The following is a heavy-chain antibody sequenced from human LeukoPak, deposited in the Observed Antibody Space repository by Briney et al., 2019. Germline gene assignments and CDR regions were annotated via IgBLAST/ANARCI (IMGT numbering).Heavy chain of an antibody. V-gene: IGHV3-30*03. D-gene: IGHD3-22*01. CDR1: GFTFSNYG. Sequence: GGSLRLSCATSGFTFSNYGMHWVRQAPGKGLEWVAVISNDGSNKNYADSVKGRFTISRDNFKNTLYLQMNSLRDEDTAVYYCAREVNYYDSSGSSAFDYWGQGTLVTVSS. CDR3: AREVNYYDSSGSSAFDY. J-gene: IGHJ4*02. CDR2: ISNDGSNK.